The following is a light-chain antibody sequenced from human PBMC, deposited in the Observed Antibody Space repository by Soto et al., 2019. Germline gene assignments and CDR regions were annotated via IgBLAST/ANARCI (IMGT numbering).Light chain of an antibody. CDR2: GAS. J-gene: IGKJ1*01. CDR3: QQYGSLVGT. CDR1: QSVSSSY. V-gene: IGKV3-20*01. Sequence: EVVLTQSPGTLSLSPGERATLSCRASQSVSSSYLAWYQQKPGQAPRLLIYGASSRATGIPDRFSGSGSGTDFTLTISRLEPEDFAVYYCQQYGSLVGTVGQGTKVEIK.